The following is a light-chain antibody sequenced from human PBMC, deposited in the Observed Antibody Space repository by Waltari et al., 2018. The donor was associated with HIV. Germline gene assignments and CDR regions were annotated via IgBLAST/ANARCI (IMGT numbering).Light chain of an antibody. V-gene: IGLV2-14*03. CDR2: DVT. CDR1: SSDVGGYNY. Sequence: QSALTQPASVSGSPGQSITISCTGTSSDVGGYNYVSWYQQHPGKAPKRMIYDVTNRPSGVSNRFSGSKSGNTASLTISGLQLEDEADYYCSSYTSSSTWVFGGGTKLTVL. CDR3: SSYTSSSTWV. J-gene: IGLJ3*02.